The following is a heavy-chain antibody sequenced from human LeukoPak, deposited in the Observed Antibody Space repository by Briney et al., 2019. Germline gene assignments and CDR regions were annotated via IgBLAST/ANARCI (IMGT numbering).Heavy chain of an antibody. V-gene: IGHV1-3*01. Sequence: ASVKVSCKASGYTFTSYLMHWVRQAPGQRLEWMGWINVGNDNTKYSQNFQGRVTITRDTSASTAYMELSSLRSEDTAVYYCARDSIWGSGTYGFDYWGQGALVTVSS. J-gene: IGHJ4*02. CDR1: GYTFTSYL. CDR2: INVGNDNT. D-gene: IGHD1-26*01. CDR3: ARDSIWGSGTYGFDY.